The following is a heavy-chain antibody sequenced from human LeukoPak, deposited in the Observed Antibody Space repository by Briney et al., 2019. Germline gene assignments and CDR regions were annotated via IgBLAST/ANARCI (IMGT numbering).Heavy chain of an antibody. CDR2: ISFTGGTT. V-gene: IGHV3-23*01. D-gene: IGHD2-15*01. CDR3: VKNGDRGAYCSGGSCYPYYYYYMDV. CDR1: GFTFDDYA. J-gene: IGHJ6*03. Sequence: PGGSLRLSCAASGFTFDDYAMHWVRQAPGKGLEWVSSISFTGGTTYYADSVKGRFTISRDNSKDTLYLQMYSVRAEDTAIYYCVKNGDRGAYCSGGSCYPYYYYYMDVWGKGTTVTISS.